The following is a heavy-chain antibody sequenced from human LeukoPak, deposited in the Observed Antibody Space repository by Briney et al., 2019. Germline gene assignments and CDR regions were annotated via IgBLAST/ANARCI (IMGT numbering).Heavy chain of an antibody. CDR3: ARHYDSSGYGIDY. Sequence: PGGSLRLSCAASGFTFSSYWMSWVRQAPGKGLEWVANIKQDGSEKYYVDSVEGRFTISRDNAKNSLYLQMNSLRAEDTAVYYCARHYDSSGYGIDYWGQGTLVTVSS. CDR1: GFTFSSYW. J-gene: IGHJ4*02. D-gene: IGHD3-22*01. CDR2: IKQDGSEK. V-gene: IGHV3-7*01.